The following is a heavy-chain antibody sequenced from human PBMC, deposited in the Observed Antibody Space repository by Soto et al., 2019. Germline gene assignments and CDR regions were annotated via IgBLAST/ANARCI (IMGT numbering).Heavy chain of an antibody. CDR3: ARSRRTGIYPHDFQP. V-gene: IGHV4-31*03. D-gene: IGHD1-26*01. CDR2: SFYSGST. CDR1: GGSISSGDYY. J-gene: IGHJ1*01. Sequence: QVQLQESGPGLVKPSQTLSLTCTASGGSISSGDYYWSWMRQHPGQGLEWIGYSFYSGSTAYNPALRRRVTISVDTASNLFYLKLTSVTAADTAVYYCARSRRTGIYPHDFQPWGQGTLVTVSS.